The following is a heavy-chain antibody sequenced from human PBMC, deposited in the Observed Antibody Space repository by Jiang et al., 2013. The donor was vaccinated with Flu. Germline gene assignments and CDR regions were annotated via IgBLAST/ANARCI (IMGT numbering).Heavy chain of an antibody. Sequence: PGGSLRLSCAASGFTFSSYAMSWVRQAPGKGLEWVSAISGSGGSTYHADSVKGRFAISRDNSKNTLYLQMNSLRAEDTAVYYCAKVPFIVVVPAAIPPYFDYWGQGTLVTVSS. CDR1: GFTFSSYA. D-gene: IGHD2-2*01. CDR2: ISGSGGST. J-gene: IGHJ4*02. CDR3: AKVPFIVVVPAAIPPYFDY. V-gene: IGHV3-23*01.